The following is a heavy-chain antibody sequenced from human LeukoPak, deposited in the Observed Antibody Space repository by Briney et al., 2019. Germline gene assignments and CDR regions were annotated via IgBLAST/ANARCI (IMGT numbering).Heavy chain of an antibody. D-gene: IGHD5-12*01. CDR3: TRHVATTTLFNY. CDR2: IKQDGTEK. V-gene: IGHV3-7*01. CDR1: GFTFSSYW. Sequence: GGSLRLSCAASGFTFSSYWMSWVRQAPGKGLEWVASIKQDGTEKYYVDSVKGRLTISRDNAKNSLYLQMNSLRAEDTAVYYCTRHVATTTLFNYWGQGTQVTVSS. J-gene: IGHJ4*02.